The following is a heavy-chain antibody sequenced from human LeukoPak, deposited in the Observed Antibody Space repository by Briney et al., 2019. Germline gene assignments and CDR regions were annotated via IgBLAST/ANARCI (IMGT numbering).Heavy chain of an antibody. D-gene: IGHD2-21*01. J-gene: IGHJ4*02. CDR3: ARATTAYSGLIDY. CDR2: ISAYNAHT. V-gene: IGHV1-18*01. CDR1: GYTFTSYS. Sequence: ASVKVSCKASGYTFTSYSFTWVRQVPGQGLEWMGWISAYNAHTNYAQKLQGRVTMTTDTSTSTAYMELRSLRSDDTAVYYCARATTAYSGLIDYRGQGTLVTVSS.